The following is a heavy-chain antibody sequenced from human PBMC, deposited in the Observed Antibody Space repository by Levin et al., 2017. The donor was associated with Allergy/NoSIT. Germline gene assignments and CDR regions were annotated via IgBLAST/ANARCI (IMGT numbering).Heavy chain of an antibody. J-gene: IGHJ5*02. V-gene: IGHV3-21*06. CDR1: GFTFSPYS. CDR2: ISSTGSYI. CDR3: ACEPERGKWFDP. D-gene: IGHD3-10*01. Sequence: GESLKISCAASGFTFSPYSMNWVRQAPGKGLEWVSSISSTGSYIYYTDSVKGRFTISRDNAKNSLYLEMNSLRVDDTAVYYCACEPERGKWFDPRGQGTLVTVSS.